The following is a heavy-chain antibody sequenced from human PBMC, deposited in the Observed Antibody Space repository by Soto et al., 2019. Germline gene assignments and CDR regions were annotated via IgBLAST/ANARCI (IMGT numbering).Heavy chain of an antibody. CDR3: ARDLGYCSSTSCYGYWFDP. Sequence: ASVKVSCKASGYTFTSYAMHWVRQAPGQRLEWMGWINAGNGNTKYSQKFQGRVTITRDTSASTAYMELSSLRSEDTAVYYCARDLGYCSSTSCYGYWFDPWGQGTLVT. D-gene: IGHD2-2*01. J-gene: IGHJ5*02. CDR1: GYTFTSYA. V-gene: IGHV1-3*01. CDR2: INAGNGNT.